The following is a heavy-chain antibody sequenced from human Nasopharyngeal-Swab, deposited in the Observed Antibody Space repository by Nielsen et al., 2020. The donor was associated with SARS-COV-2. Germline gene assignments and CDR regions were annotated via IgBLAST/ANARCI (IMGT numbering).Heavy chain of an antibody. CDR3: ARHRTHPYYGSGNDAFEI. Sequence: GESLKISCKGSGYSFNSYWISWVRQMPGKGLEWMGRSDPSDSYTDYSPSFQGHVTISADKSISTAYLQWSSLKASDNAMYYCARHRTHPYYGSGNDAFEIWGQGTMVTVSS. V-gene: IGHV5-10-1*01. D-gene: IGHD3-10*01. J-gene: IGHJ3*02. CDR2: SDPSDSYT. CDR1: GYSFNSYW.